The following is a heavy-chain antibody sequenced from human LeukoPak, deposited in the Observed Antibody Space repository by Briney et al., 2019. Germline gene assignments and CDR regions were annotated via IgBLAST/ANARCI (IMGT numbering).Heavy chain of an antibody. D-gene: IGHD3-22*01. J-gene: IGHJ4*02. V-gene: IGHV3-23*01. Sequence: GGSLRLSCAASGFNFSSHAMSWGRQGRGKGLEWVSALSGSGGSTYYADSVKGRSTISRDNSKNTLYLQMNSLRAEDTAVYYCAKGGWYYYDSSGPMGYWGQGTLVTVSS. CDR1: GFNFSSHA. CDR2: LSGSGGST. CDR3: AKGGWYYYDSSGPMGY.